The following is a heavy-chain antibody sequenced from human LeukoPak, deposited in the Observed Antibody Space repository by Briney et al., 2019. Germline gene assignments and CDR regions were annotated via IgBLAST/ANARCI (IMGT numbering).Heavy chain of an antibody. J-gene: IGHJ4*02. D-gene: IGHD3-10*01. CDR2: ISYDGSNK. CDR1: GFTFSSYG. V-gene: IGHV3-30*18. Sequence: GGSLRLSCAASGFTFSSYGMHWVRQAPGKGLEWVAVISYDGSNKYYADSVKGRFTTSRDNSKNTLYLQMNSLRAEDTAVYYCAKALLRFGELFLFDYWGQGTLVTVSS. CDR3: AKALLRFGELFLFDY.